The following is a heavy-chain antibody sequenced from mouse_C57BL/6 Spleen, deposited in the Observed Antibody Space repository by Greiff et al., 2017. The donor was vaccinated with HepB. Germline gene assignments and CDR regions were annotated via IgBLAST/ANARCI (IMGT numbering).Heavy chain of an antibody. CDR3: ARDPNY. CDR1: GFTFSSYA. D-gene: IGHD4-1*01. V-gene: IGHV5-4*01. J-gene: IGHJ3*01. CDR2: ISDGGSYT. Sequence: EVQLQESGGGLVKPGGSLKLSCAASGFTFSSYAMSWVRQTPEKRLEWVATISDGGSYTYYPDNVKGRFTISRDNAKNNLYLQMSHLKSEDTAMYYCARDPNYWGQGTLVTVSA.